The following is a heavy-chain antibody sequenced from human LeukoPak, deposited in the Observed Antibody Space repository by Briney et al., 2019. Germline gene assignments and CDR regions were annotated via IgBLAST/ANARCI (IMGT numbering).Heavy chain of an antibody. CDR3: AREKLITVAGLYYYYGMDV. V-gene: IGHV1-18*01. J-gene: IGHJ6*02. Sequence: GASVKVSCKASGYTFTSYGISWVRQAPGQGLEWMGWISAYNGNTNYAQKLQGRVTMTTDTSTSTAYMELRSLRSDDTAVYYCAREKLITVAGLYYYYGMDVWGQGTSVTVSS. CDR2: ISAYNGNT. D-gene: IGHD6-19*01. CDR1: GYTFTSYG.